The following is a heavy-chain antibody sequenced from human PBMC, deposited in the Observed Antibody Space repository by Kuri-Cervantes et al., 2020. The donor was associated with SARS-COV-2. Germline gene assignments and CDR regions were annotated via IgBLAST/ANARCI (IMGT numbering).Heavy chain of an antibody. V-gene: IGHV1-69*04. Sequence: SSVTVSCKASGGIFSSYAIRWVRQAPGQGPEWMGRIIPILGIANYEQKFQGRVTITADKSTSTAYMELSSLRSEDTAVYYCAREVIAAAGRGSFTWFDPWGQGTLVTVSS. CDR2: IIPILGIA. J-gene: IGHJ5*02. D-gene: IGHD6-13*01. CDR1: GGIFSSYA. CDR3: AREVIAAAGRGSFTWFDP.